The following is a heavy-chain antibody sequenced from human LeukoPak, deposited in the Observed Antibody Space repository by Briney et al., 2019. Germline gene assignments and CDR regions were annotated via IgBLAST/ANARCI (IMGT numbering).Heavy chain of an antibody. CDR2: INPNSGGT. Sequence: GASVKVSCKASGYTFTGYYMHWVRQAPGQGLEWMGWINPNSGGTNYAQKFQGRVTMTRDTSISTAHMELSRLRSDDTAVYDCARAGGRLLPAIIDYWGQGTLVTVSS. CDR3: ARAGGRLLPAIIDY. J-gene: IGHJ4*02. CDR1: GYTFTGYY. V-gene: IGHV1-2*02. D-gene: IGHD2-21*01.